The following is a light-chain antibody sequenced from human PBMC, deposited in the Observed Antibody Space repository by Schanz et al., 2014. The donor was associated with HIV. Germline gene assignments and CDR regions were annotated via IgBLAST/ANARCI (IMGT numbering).Light chain of an antibody. V-gene: IGLV2-14*03. CDR3: SSYRTSSPQVL. J-gene: IGLJ2*01. CDR1: SNDVGGHNY. CDR2: EVT. Sequence: QSALTQPASVSGSPGQSITISCTGTSNDVGGHNYVSWFQQHPGRAPKLLIFEVTNRPSGIPNRFSGSKSGNTASLTISGLQAEDEADYYCSSYRTSSPQVLFGGGTKLTVL.